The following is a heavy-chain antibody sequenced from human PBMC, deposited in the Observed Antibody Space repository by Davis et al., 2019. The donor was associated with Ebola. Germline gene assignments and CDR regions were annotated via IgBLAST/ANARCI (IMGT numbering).Heavy chain of an antibody. CDR3: ARGAGAGGI. CDR2: IYYSGST. J-gene: IGHJ4*02. Sequence: MPSETLSLTCTVSGGAMSSYYWSWIRQPPGKGLEWIGYIYYSGSTNYNPSLKSRVPISVDTSKNQFSLKLSSVTAADTAVYYCARGAGAGGIWGQGTLVTVSS. V-gene: IGHV4-59*12. CDR1: GGAMSSYY. D-gene: IGHD1-26*01.